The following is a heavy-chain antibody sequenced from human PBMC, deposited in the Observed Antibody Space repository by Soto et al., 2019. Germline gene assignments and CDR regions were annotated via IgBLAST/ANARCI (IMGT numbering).Heavy chain of an antibody. CDR2: ISGSGGST. Sequence: PGGSLRLSCAASGFTFSSYAMSWVRQAPGKGLEWVSAISGSGGSTYYADSVKGRFTISRDNSKNTLYLQMNSLRAEDTAVYYCAKEHDSSGYYSNWFDPWGQGTLVTVSS. J-gene: IGHJ5*02. V-gene: IGHV3-23*01. D-gene: IGHD3-22*01. CDR1: GFTFSSYA. CDR3: AKEHDSSGYYSNWFDP.